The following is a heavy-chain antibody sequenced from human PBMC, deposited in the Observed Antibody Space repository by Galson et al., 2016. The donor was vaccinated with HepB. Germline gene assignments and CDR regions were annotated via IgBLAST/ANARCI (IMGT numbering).Heavy chain of an antibody. CDR1: GDSTRSTNYY. Sequence: SETLSLTCTVSGDSTRSTNYYWGWVRQPPGKGLEWIGSIYYSGNTYYNTSLLSRVSVSIDTPKNQFSLKVTAVTAADAAVYYCMRHYSSGPRAVYSWGQGTLVTVSS. CDR3: MRHYSSGPRAVYS. V-gene: IGHV4-39*01. CDR2: IYYSGNT. J-gene: IGHJ4*02. D-gene: IGHD3-22*01.